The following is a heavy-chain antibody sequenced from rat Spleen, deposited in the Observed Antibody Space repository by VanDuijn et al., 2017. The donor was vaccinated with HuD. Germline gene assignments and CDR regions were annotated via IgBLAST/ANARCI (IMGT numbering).Heavy chain of an antibody. CDR2: INSAGNT. Sequence: EVQLQESGPGLVKPSQSLSLTCSVTDYSITSDYWGWVRKFPGNKLEWMGYINSAGNTNYNPSLKSRISISRDTSKNQFFLQVNSLSTEDTATYYCARSDGTHYYLPFANWGQGTVVTVSS. V-gene: IGHV3-3*01. D-gene: IGHD1-12*02. J-gene: IGHJ3*01. CDR1: DYSITSDY. CDR3: ARSDGTHYYLPFAN.